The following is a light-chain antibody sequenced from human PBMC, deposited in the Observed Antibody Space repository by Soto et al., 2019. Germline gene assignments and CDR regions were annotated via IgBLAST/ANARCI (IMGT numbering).Light chain of an antibody. Sequence: DIQMTQSPSTLSASVGDRVTITCRASQSINGWLAWYQQKPGKAPKVLISQVSNLESGVPSRFSGSGSGTECTLTITSLQPDDSATYYVQQYSSYFGGGTKVVIK. J-gene: IGKJ4*01. CDR2: QVS. CDR3: QQYSSY. V-gene: IGKV1-5*01. CDR1: QSINGW.